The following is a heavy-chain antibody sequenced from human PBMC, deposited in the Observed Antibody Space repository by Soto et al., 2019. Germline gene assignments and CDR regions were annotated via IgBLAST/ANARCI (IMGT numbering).Heavy chain of an antibody. Sequence: GGSLRLSCTASGFTFGDYAMSWFRQAPGKGLEWVGFIRSKAYGGTTEYAGSVKGRFTISRDDSKSIAYLQMNSLKTEDTAVYYCTRSGGDYLLYYYYYYMDVWGKGTTVTVSS. J-gene: IGHJ6*03. CDR1: GFTFGDYA. V-gene: IGHV3-49*03. D-gene: IGHD4-17*01. CDR2: IRSKAYGGTT. CDR3: TRSGGDYLLYYYYYYMDV.